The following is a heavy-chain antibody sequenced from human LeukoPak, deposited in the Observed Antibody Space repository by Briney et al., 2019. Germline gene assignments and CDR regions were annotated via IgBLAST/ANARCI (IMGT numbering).Heavy chain of an antibody. CDR3: ARETGDCSSTSCLIDY. V-gene: IGHV4-4*07. Sequence: SETLSLTCTVSGGSLSSYYWSWIRQPAGKGLEWIGRIYTSGSTNYNPSLKSRVTMSVDTSKNQFSLKLSSVTAADTAVYYCARETGDCSSTSCLIDYWGQGTLVTVSS. CDR1: GGSLSSYY. J-gene: IGHJ4*02. D-gene: IGHD2-2*01. CDR2: IYTSGST.